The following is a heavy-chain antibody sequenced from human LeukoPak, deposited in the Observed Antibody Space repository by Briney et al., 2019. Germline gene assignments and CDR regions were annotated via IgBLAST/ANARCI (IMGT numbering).Heavy chain of an antibody. CDR1: GYTFTSYG. V-gene: IGHV1-18*04. CDR3: ARGEYYGSGFPFDY. CDR2: ISAYNGNT. J-gene: IGHJ4*02. D-gene: IGHD3-10*01. Sequence: ASVKVSCKASGYTFTSYGISWVRQAPRQGLEGMGWISAYNGNTNYTQKLQGRVSMTTDTSTSTAYMELRSLRSDDTAVYYCARGEYYGSGFPFDYWGQGTLVTVSS.